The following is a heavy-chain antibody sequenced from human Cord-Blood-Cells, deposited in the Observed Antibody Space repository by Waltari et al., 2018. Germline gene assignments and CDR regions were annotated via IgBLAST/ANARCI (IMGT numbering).Heavy chain of an antibody. CDR1: GGSISSSSYY. CDR2: IYYSGST. CDR3: ARLYSHIAARPNYYYYYMDV. J-gene: IGHJ6*03. D-gene: IGHD6-6*01. Sequence: QLQLQESGPGLVKPSETLSLTCTVSGGSISSSSYYWGWIRQPPGKGLEWIGGIYYSGSTYYNPSLKSRVTISVDTSKNQFSLKLSSVTAADTAVYYCARLYSHIAARPNYYYYYMDVWGKGTTVTVSS. V-gene: IGHV4-39*01.